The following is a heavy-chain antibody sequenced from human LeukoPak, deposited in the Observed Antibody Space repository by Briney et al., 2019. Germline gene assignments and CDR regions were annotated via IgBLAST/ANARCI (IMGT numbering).Heavy chain of an antibody. CDR2: ISSSGSAI. CDR3: ARVTYSYGFLFDY. CDR1: GFAFSDYY. D-gene: IGHD5-18*01. Sequence: GGSLRLSCAAYGFAFSDYYMSWIRQAPGKGLEWVSYISSSGSAIYYADSVKGRCTISRDNAKDSPYLQMNSLRAEDTAVYYCARVTYSYGFLFDYWGQGTLVTVSS. J-gene: IGHJ4*02. V-gene: IGHV3-11*04.